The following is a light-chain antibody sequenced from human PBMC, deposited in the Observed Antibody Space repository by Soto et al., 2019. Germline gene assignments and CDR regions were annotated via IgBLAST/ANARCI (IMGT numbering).Light chain of an antibody. J-gene: IGLJ1*01. CDR1: SSDVGSYNY. Sequence: QSVLTQPASVSGSPGQSITIPRAGTSSDVGSYNYVSWYQQHPGKAPKLMIYEVSNRPSGVSSRFSGSKSGNTASLTISGLQAEDEADYYCSSYTSSSTLFGTGTKVTVL. CDR2: EVS. V-gene: IGLV2-14*01. CDR3: SSYTSSSTL.